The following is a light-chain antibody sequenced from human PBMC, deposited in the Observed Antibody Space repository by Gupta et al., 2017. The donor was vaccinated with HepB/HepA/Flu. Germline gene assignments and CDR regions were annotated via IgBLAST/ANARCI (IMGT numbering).Light chain of an antibody. V-gene: IGLV1-44*01. J-gene: IGLJ2*01. CDR2: SNS. CDR3: AAWDASRNGPV. CDR1: SSHIGINT. Sequence: QSVLTQPPSASGTPGQRVTISCSGSSSHIGINTVNWYQQLPGPAPKLLIYSNSQRPSGVPDRFSASKSGTAASLATSGLQSEEEADYYCAAWDASRNGPVFGGGTKLTVL.